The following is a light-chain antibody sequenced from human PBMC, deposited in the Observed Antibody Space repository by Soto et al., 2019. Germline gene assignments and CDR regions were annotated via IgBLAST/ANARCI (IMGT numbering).Light chain of an antibody. CDR1: LSLSSDY. V-gene: IGKV3-20*01. CDR3: QQYGDSPRS. Sequence: MVWMQSPGTLSLSPGERPALSCRASLSLSSDYLAWYQQKPGQAPRLLFYHASRRATGTPDRFSVSGSGTDFTLTISRLEPGDFAVYYCQQYGDSPRSFGQGTKVE. J-gene: IGKJ1*01. CDR2: HAS.